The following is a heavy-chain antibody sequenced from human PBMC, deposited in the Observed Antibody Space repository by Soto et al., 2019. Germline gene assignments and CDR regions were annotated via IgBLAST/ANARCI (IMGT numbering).Heavy chain of an antibody. Sequence: LRLSCAASGFTFRRLAMGWVRQAPGKGLEWVSVIDYSGGTTYYTDSVKGRFTISRDNSKKMLFLQMNSLRAEDTAVYFCAKDATRTDGWYYFDYWGQGALVTVYS. CDR2: IDYSGGTT. V-gene: IGHV3-23*01. J-gene: IGHJ4*02. CDR3: AKDATRTDGWYYFDY. D-gene: IGHD6-19*01. CDR1: GFTFRRLA.